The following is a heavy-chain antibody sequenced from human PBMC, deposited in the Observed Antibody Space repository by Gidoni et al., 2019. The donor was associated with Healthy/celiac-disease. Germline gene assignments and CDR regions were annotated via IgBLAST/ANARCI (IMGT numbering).Heavy chain of an antibody. CDR1: GGSFSGYY. Sequence: QVQLQQWGAGLLKPSETLSLTCAVYGGSFSGYYWSWIRQPAGKGLEWMGEVNPSGSRNYNPSLKSRVTISVDTSKNQFSLKLSSVTAADTAVYYCARGTVGRGVIITPYNWFDPWGQGTLVTVSS. V-gene: IGHV4-34*01. J-gene: IGHJ5*02. D-gene: IGHD3-10*01. CDR3: ARGTVGRGVIITPYNWFDP. CDR2: VNPSGSR.